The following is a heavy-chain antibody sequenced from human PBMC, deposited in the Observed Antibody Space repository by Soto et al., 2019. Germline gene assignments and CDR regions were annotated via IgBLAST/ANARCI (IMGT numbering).Heavy chain of an antibody. CDR1: GGTFSSYA. CDR3: ARGEGHYYDSSGYYYPLYYYYGMDV. Sequence: SVKVSCKASGGTFSSYAISWVRQAPGQGLEWMGGIIPIFGTANYAQKFQGRVTITADESTSTAYMELSSLRSEDTAVYYCARGEGHYYDSSGYYYPLYYYYGMDVWGQGTTVTVSS. V-gene: IGHV1-69*13. J-gene: IGHJ6*02. CDR2: IIPIFGTA. D-gene: IGHD3-22*01.